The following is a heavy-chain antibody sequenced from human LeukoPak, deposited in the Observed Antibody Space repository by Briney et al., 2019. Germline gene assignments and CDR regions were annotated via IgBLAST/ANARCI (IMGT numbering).Heavy chain of an antibody. Sequence: SETLSLTCTVSGGSISSSSYYWGWLRQPPGKGREWIASIYYSGSTYYNPSLKSRVTISVDTSKNQFSLKLSSVTAADTAVYYCARGGRYYYGSGSYRYGNWFDPWGQGTLVTVSS. D-gene: IGHD3-10*01. CDR3: ARGGRYYYGSGSYRYGNWFDP. J-gene: IGHJ5*02. V-gene: IGHV4-39*02. CDR1: GGSISSSSYY. CDR2: IYYSGST.